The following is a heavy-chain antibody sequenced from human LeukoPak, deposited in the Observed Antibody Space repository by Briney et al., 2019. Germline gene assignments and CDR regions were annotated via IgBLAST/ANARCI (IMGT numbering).Heavy chain of an antibody. J-gene: IGHJ4*02. V-gene: IGHV3-7*03. Sequence: GGSLRLSCAASGFSLSGYWMTWVRQAPGKGLEWVANIKDDGSRKHDVDSARGRFTISRDNAKNSLYLDMNSLRAEDTALYYCAKDFGSSGWVSFDYWGQGTLVTVSS. CDR2: IKDDGSRK. CDR1: GFSLSGYW. D-gene: IGHD6-19*01. CDR3: AKDFGSSGWVSFDY.